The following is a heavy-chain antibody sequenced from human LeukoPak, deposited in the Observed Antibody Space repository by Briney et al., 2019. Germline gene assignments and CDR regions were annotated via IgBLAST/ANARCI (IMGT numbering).Heavy chain of an antibody. Sequence: SETLSLTCTVSGGSISSYYWSWIRQPAGKGLEWIGRIYTSGSTNYNPSLKSRVTMSVDTSKNQFSLKLSSVTAADTAVYYCARDRSIAARPDYDYWGQGTLVTVS. V-gene: IGHV4-4*07. CDR2: IYTSGST. J-gene: IGHJ4*02. D-gene: IGHD6-6*01. CDR3: ARDRSIAARPDYDY. CDR1: GGSISSYY.